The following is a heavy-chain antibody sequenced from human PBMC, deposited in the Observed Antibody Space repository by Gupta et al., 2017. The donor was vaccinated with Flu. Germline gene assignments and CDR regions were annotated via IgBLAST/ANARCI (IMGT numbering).Heavy chain of an antibody. Sequence: QLQLQESGPGLVKPSETLSLTCTVSGGSISSSSYYWGWIRQPPGKGLEWIGSIYYSGSTYDNPSLKSRVKISGDTAKNQVSMQLSSVTAADTAVYDVARQFEDYFDDGGQGTMVTVYS. D-gene: IGHD3-10*01. V-gene: IGHV4-39*01. J-gene: IGHJ4*02. CDR2: IYYSGST. CDR3: ARQFEDYFDD. CDR1: GGSISSSSYY.